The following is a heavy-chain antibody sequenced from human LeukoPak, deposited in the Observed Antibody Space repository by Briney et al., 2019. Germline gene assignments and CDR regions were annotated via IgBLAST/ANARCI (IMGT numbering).Heavy chain of an antibody. Sequence: PGRSLRLSCAASGFTFSSYAMHWVRQAPGKGLEWVAVISYDGSNKYYADSVKGRFTISRDNSKNTLYLQMNSLRAEDTAVYYCARGRAAAGTGGDYWGQGTLVTVSS. CDR2: ISYDGSNK. CDR3: ARGRAAAGTGGDY. J-gene: IGHJ4*02. CDR1: GFTFSSYA. V-gene: IGHV3-30-3*01. D-gene: IGHD6-13*01.